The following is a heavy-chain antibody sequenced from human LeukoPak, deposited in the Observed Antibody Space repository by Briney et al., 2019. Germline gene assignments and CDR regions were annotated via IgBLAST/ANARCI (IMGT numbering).Heavy chain of an antibody. Sequence: PGGSLRLSCAASGFTFSSYAMSWVRQAPGKGLEWVSAISGSGGSTYYADSVKGRFTISRDNSKNTLYLQMNSLRAEDTAVYYCAKGPLGYCSGGSCYPQDYRGQGTLVTVSS. CDR2: ISGSGGST. V-gene: IGHV3-23*01. J-gene: IGHJ4*02. CDR1: GFTFSSYA. CDR3: AKGPLGYCSGGSCYPQDY. D-gene: IGHD2-15*01.